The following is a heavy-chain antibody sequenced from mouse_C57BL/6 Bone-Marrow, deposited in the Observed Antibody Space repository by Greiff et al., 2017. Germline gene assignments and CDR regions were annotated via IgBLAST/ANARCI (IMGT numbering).Heavy chain of an antibody. CDR2: INPNNGGT. Sequence: VQLQQSGPELVKPGASVKIPCKASGYTFTDYNMDWVKQSHGKSLEWIGDINPNNGGTIYNQKFKGKATLTVDKSSSTAYMELRSLTSEDTAVYYCARRGTTVVAKGYFDVWGTGTTVTVSS. J-gene: IGHJ1*03. CDR1: GYTFTDYN. D-gene: IGHD1-1*01. V-gene: IGHV1-18*01. CDR3: ARRGTTVVAKGYFDV.